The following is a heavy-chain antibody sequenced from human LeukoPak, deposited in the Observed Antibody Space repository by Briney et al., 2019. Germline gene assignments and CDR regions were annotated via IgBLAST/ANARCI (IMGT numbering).Heavy chain of an antibody. CDR2: IYYSGST. CDR3: ARGKGQWLVSRYYFDY. J-gene: IGHJ4*02. Sequence: PSETLSLTCIVSGGSIRSSAYYWSWIRQPPGKGLEWIGYIYYSGSTNYNPSLKSRVTISVDTSKNQFSLKLSSVTAADTAVYYCARGKGQWLVSRYYFDYWGQGTLVTVSS. V-gene: IGHV4-61*08. D-gene: IGHD6-19*01. CDR1: GGSIRSSAYY.